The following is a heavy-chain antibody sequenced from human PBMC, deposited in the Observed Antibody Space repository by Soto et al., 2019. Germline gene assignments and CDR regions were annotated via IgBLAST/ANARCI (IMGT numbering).Heavy chain of an antibody. V-gene: IGHV3-30*03. CDR2: IAYDSSKK. D-gene: IGHD2-15*01. J-gene: IGHJ1*01. CDR1: GFSFSYYA. Sequence: QVQLVESGGGVVQPGRSVRLSCAASGFSFSYYAMHWVRQAPGKGLEWVAVIAYDSSKKYYADSVKGRFTISRDNSKNTLYRQMNSRREDDTAVYYGASPYCSGGSCYLTEYYQYWGQGTLVTVSS. CDR3: ASPYCSGGSCYLTEYYQY.